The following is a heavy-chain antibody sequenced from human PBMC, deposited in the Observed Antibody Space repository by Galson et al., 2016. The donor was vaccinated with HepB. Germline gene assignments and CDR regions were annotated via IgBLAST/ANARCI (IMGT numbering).Heavy chain of an antibody. CDR1: GFSLSTSGMC. V-gene: IGHV2-70*11. CDR2: IDWDDDK. D-gene: IGHD2-8*01. Sequence: PALVKPTQTLTLTCTLSGFSLSTSGMCVNWIRQPPGKALEWLARIDWDDDKYYSTSLKTRLTISKDTSKNQVVLTMTNMDPVDTATYYCARIEVSCINGVCYPLYGMDVWGQGTTVTVSS. J-gene: IGHJ6*02. CDR3: ARIEVSCINGVCYPLYGMDV.